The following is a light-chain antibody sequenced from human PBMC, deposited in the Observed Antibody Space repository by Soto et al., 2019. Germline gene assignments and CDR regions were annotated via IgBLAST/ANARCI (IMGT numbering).Light chain of an antibody. Sequence: QSALTQPASVYGSPGQSITISCTGTSSDVGGYNYVSWYQQHPGKAPKLMIYEVSNRPLGVSNRFSGSKSGNTAFLTISGLQAEDEADYYCSSYTSSSLYVFGAGTKLTVL. J-gene: IGLJ1*01. CDR2: EVS. CDR3: SSYTSSSLYV. CDR1: SSDVGGYNY. V-gene: IGLV2-14*01.